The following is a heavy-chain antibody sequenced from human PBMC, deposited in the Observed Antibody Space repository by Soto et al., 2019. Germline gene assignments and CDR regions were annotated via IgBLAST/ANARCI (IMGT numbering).Heavy chain of an antibody. CDR2: ISGSGGST. CDR3: AKDLLNYYDSSGYPNRIDAFDS. Sequence: GGSLRLSCAAAGFDFEDYAMHWVRQVPGKGLEWVSAISGSGGSTYYADSVKGRFTISRDNSKNTLYLQMNSLRAEDTAVYYCAKDLLNYYDSSGYPNRIDAFDSWGQGTMVTVSS. J-gene: IGHJ3*02. V-gene: IGHV3-23*01. CDR1: GFDFEDYA. D-gene: IGHD3-22*01.